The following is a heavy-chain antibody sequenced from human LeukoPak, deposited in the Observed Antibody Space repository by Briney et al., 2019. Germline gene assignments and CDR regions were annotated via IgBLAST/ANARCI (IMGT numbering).Heavy chain of an antibody. V-gene: IGHV1-69*13. CDR1: GGTFSSSA. Sequence: GASVKASCKASGGTFSSSAISWVRQAPGQGLEWMGGIIPIFGTADYAQKFQGRATITADESTSTAYMEVSSLRSEDTAAYYCARGAVGYGDSYNYYNMDVWGQGTTVTVSS. D-gene: IGHD4-17*01. CDR2: IIPIFGTA. J-gene: IGHJ6*02. CDR3: ARGAVGYGDSYNYYNMDV.